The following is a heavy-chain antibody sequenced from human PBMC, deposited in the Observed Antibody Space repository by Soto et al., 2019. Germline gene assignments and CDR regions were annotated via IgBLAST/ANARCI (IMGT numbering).Heavy chain of an antibody. V-gene: IGHV3-23*01. CDR2: ISTNGSA. J-gene: IGHJ4*02. CDR3: AKGDGYSFGD. Sequence: EVQLLESGGGLVQPGGSLRLSCAASGFTFSSHVMRWVRQAPGKGLEWVSTISTNGSAFYAESMKGRFTISRDNSKNTLFLQMDSLRAEDTAVYYCAKGDGYSFGDWGQGTLVTVSS. CDR1: GFTFSSHV. D-gene: IGHD2-21*02.